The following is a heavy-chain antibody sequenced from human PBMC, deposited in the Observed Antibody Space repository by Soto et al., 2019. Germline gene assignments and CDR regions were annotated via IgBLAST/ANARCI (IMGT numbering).Heavy chain of an antibody. CDR2: IYPGDSDT. CDR1: GYSFISYW. CDR3: ARPGSGYKAVYYGLDV. V-gene: IGHV5-51*01. J-gene: IGHJ6*02. Sequence: GESLKLSCRGSGYSFISYWIGWVRRMPGKGLEWMGIIYPGDSDTRYSPSFQGQVTISADKSISTAYLQWSSLKASDTAMYYCARPGSGYKAVYYGLDVWGQGTTVTVSS. D-gene: IGHD5-18*01.